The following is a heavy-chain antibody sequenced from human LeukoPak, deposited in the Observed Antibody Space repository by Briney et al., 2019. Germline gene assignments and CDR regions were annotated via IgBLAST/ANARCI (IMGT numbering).Heavy chain of an antibody. CDR3: AKGHDDFRQFDY. Sequence: SVKVSCKASGGTSANYAISWVRKAPGQGLEWMGGIIPIFGTGDSAQKFQGRLTITADESTRTTYMELSSLRSEDTAVYYCAKGHDDFRQFDYWGQGTLITVSS. V-gene: IGHV1-69*13. CDR2: IIPIFGTG. D-gene: IGHD3-3*01. CDR1: GGTSANYA. J-gene: IGHJ4*02.